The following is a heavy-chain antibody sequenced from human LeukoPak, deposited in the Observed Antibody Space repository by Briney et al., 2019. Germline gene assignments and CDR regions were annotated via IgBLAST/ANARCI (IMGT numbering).Heavy chain of an antibody. D-gene: IGHD2-8*01. CDR2: INPSGGST. CDR3: ARVPYCSNGICYTHYYCDY. CDR1: GYTFTNYY. V-gene: IGHV1-46*01. J-gene: IGHJ4*02. Sequence: ASVKVSCKASGYTFTNYYMHWVRQAPGQGLECMGMINPSGGSTTYAQKFQGRVTMTRDTSTSTVYMELSSLRSEDTAVYYCARVPYCSNGICYTHYYCDYWGQGTLVTVSS.